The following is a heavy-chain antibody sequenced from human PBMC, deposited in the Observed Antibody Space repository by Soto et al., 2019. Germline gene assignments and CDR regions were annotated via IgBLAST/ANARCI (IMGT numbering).Heavy chain of an antibody. CDR1: GGTFSSYT. J-gene: IGHJ4*02. CDR2: IIPILGIA. CDR3: ASGYYDFWSGYYRSDFDY. V-gene: IGHV1-69*02. D-gene: IGHD3-3*01. Sequence: SVKVSCKASGGTFSSYTISWVRQAPGQGLEWMGRIIPILGIANYAQKFQGRVTITADKSTSTAYMELSSLRSEDTAVYYCASGYYDFWSGYYRSDFDYWGQGTLVTVSS.